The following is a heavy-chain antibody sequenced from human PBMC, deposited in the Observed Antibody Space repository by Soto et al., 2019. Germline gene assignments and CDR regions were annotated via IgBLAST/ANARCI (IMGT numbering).Heavy chain of an antibody. J-gene: IGHJ6*02. CDR3: AKPGGIAVAGYYYYYGMDV. V-gene: IGHV3-23*01. CDR1: GFTFSSYA. D-gene: IGHD6-19*01. CDR2: ISVSGGST. Sequence: EVQLLESGGGLVQPGGSLRLSCAASGFTFSSYAMSWVRQAPGKGLEWVSAISVSGGSTYYADSVKGRFTISRDNSKNTPYLQMNSLRAEDTAVYYCAKPGGIAVAGYYYYYGMDVWGQGTTVTVSS.